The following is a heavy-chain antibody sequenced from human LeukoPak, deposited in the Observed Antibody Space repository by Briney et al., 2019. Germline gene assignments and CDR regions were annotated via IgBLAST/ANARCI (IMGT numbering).Heavy chain of an antibody. J-gene: IGHJ5*02. CDR2: IWYDGSNK. CDR3: ARDGYNVANWFDP. D-gene: IGHD5-24*01. CDR1: GFTFSSYG. V-gene: IGHV3-33*01. Sequence: PGGSLRLSCAASGFTFSSYGMHWVRQAPGKGLEWVAVIWYDGSNKYYADSEKGRFTISRDNSKNTLYLQMNSLRAEDTAVYYCARDGYNVANWFDPWGQGTLVTVSS.